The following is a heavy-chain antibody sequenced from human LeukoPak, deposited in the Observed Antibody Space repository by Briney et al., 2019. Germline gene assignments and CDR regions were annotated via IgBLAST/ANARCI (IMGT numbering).Heavy chain of an antibody. J-gene: IGHJ6*03. CDR2: IYYSGST. CDR3: ARNPSGLRDPYYYMDV. Sequence: SESLSLTCTVSGGTISYSTDYWGWLRQPPGRGLEWIGSIYYSGSTYYNPSLQSRVSISVDTSKNQFSLHLTSVTAADTAVYYCARNPSGLRDPYYYMDVWGKGTTVTVSS. D-gene: IGHD6-25*01. V-gene: IGHV4-39*01. CDR1: GGTISYSTDY.